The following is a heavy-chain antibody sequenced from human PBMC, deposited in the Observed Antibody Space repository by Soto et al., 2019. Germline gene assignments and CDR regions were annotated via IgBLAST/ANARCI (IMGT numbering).Heavy chain of an antibody. V-gene: IGHV1-58*01. D-gene: IGHD3-22*01. J-gene: IGHJ4*02. CDR1: GFTFTSSA. CDR2: IVVGSGNT. CDR3: AAGTHYYDSSGYYYVVGFDD. Sequence: GASVKVSCKASGFTFTSSAVQWVRQARGQRLEWIGWIVVGSGNTNYAQKFQERVTITRDMSTSTAYMELSSLRSEDTAVYYCAAGTHYYDSSGYYYVVGFDDWGQGTLVTVSS.